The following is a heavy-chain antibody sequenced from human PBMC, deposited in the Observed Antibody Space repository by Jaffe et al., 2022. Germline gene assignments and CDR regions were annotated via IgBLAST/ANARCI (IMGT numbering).Heavy chain of an antibody. D-gene: IGHD1-26*01. CDR3: ARASSGSYWVYFDY. V-gene: IGHV4-59*01. Sequence: QVQLQESGPGLVKPSETLSLTCTVSGGSISSYYWSWIRQPPGKGLEWIGYIYYSGSTNYNPSLKSRVTISVDTSKNQFSLKLSSVTAADTAVYYCARASSGSYWVYFDYWGQGTLVTVSS. J-gene: IGHJ4*02. CDR2: IYYSGST. CDR1: GGSISSYY.